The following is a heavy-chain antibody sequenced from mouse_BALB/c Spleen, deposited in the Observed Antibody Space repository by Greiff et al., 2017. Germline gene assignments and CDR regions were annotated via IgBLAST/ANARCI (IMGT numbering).Heavy chain of an antibody. CDR3: ARSYGSSYWFAY. V-gene: IGHV1S29*02. J-gene: IGHJ3*01. Sequence: VQLKELGPELVKPGASVKISCKASGYTFTDYNMHWVKQSHGKSLEWIGYIYPYNGGTGYNQKFKSKATLTVDNSSSTAYMELRSLTSEDSAVYYCARSYGSSYWFAYWGQGTLVTVSA. D-gene: IGHD1-1*01. CDR1: GYTFTDYN. CDR2: IYPYNGGT.